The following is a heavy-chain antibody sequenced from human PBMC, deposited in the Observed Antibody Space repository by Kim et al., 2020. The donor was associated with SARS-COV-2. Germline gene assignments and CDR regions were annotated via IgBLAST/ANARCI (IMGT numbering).Heavy chain of an antibody. J-gene: IGHJ4*02. V-gene: IGHV3-53*01. CDR2: IYSGGST. CDR3: ARPLLGGETPPDY. D-gene: IGHD3-16*01. Sequence: GGSLRLSCAASGFTVSSNYMSWVRQAPGKGLEWVSDIYSGGSTYYADSVKGRFTISRDNSKNTLYLQMNSLRAEDTAVYYCARPLLGGETPPDYWGQGTLVTVSS. CDR1: GFTVSSNY.